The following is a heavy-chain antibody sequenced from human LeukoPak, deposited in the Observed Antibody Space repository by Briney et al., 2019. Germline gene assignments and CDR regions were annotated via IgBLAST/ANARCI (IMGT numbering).Heavy chain of an antibody. CDR2: IYYSGST. CDR3: ASSRDGYNSDY. J-gene: IGHJ4*02. V-gene: IGHV4-31*03. D-gene: IGHD5-24*01. CDR1: GGSISSGGYY. Sequence: SETPSLTCTVSGGSISSGGYYWSWIRQHPGKGLEWIGYIYYSGSTYYNPSLKSRVTISVDTSKNQFSLKLSSVTAADTAVYYCASSRDGYNSDYWGQGTLVTVSS.